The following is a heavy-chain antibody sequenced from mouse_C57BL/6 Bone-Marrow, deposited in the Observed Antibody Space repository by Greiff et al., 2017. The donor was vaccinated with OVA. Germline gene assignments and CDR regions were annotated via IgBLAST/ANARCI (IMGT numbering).Heavy chain of an antibody. Sequence: VQLQQSGAELVRPGASVKLSCTASGFNINDDYMHWVKQRPEQGLEWIGWIDPENGDTEYASKFQGKATITADTTSNTAYLKLSSLTSEDTAVYYCTALRRGDCDYWGQGTTLTVAS. V-gene: IGHV14-4*01. CDR1: GFNINDDY. J-gene: IGHJ2*01. CDR3: TALRRGDCDY. CDR2: IDPENGDT. D-gene: IGHD1-2*01.